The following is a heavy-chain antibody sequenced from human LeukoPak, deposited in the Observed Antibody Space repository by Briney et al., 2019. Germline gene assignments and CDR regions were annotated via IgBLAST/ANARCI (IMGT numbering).Heavy chain of an antibody. V-gene: IGHV3-23*01. J-gene: IGHJ4*02. D-gene: IGHD6-19*01. CDR1: GFTFSSYA. CDR2: ISGSGGST. Sequence: GGSLRLSCAASGFTFSSYAMSWVRQAPGKGLEWVSAISGSGGSTYYADSVKGRFTISRDNSKNTLYPQMNSLRAEDTAVYYCAKDITVAGSLFDYWGQGTLVTVSS. CDR3: AKDITVAGSLFDY.